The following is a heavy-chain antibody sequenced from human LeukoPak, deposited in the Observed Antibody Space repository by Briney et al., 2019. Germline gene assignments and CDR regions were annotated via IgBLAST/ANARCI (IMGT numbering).Heavy chain of an antibody. V-gene: IGHV3-23*01. CDR1: GFTFSLYS. CDR3: AAKYDFWSGLDI. CDR2: ISGSGGST. D-gene: IGHD3-3*01. Sequence: GGSLRLSCAASGFTFSLYSMNWVRQAPGKGLEWVSAISGSGGSTYYADSVKGRFTISRDNSKNTLYLQMNSLRAEDTAVYYCAAKYDFWSGLDIWGQGTMVTVSS. J-gene: IGHJ3*02.